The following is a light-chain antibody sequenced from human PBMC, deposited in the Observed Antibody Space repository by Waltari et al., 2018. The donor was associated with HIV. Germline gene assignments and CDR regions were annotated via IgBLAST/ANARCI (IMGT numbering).Light chain of an antibody. V-gene: IGLV3-25*03. CDR3: QSADTGGTRV. CDR2: KDT. Sequence: SFELTQPPSVSVSPGQTARITCSGDALARQHVHWYQQKPGQAPGVVIYKDTERPSGIPERFSGSSSGTTVTLTINGVQAEDEADYYCQSADTGGTRVFGSGTKVTVL. J-gene: IGLJ1*01. CDR1: ALARQH.